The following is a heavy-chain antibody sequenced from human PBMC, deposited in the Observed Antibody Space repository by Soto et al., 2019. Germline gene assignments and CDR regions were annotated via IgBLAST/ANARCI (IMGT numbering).Heavy chain of an antibody. Sequence: ASVKVSFKASGYTFTSYAMHWVRQAPGQRLEWMGWINAGNGNTKYSQKFQGRVTITRDTSASTAYMELSSLRSEDTAVYYCARDLDGHNWFAPWGQGTLVTVSS. CDR3: ARDLDGHNWFAP. J-gene: IGHJ5*02. CDR2: INAGNGNT. CDR1: GYTFTSYA. V-gene: IGHV1-3*01.